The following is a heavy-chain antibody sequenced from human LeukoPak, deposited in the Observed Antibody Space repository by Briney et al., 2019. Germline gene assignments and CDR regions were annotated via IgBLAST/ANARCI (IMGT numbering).Heavy chain of an antibody. D-gene: IGHD2-2*01. CDR1: GGSFSGYY. J-gene: IGHJ4*02. Sequence: SETLSLTCAVYGGSFSGYYWSWIRQPPGKGLEWIGEINHSGSTNYNPSLKSRVTISVDTSKNQFSLKLSSVTAADTAVYYCAGFGNCSSTSCYRFDYWGQGTLVTVSS. V-gene: IGHV4-34*01. CDR3: AGFGNCSSTSCYRFDY. CDR2: INHSGST.